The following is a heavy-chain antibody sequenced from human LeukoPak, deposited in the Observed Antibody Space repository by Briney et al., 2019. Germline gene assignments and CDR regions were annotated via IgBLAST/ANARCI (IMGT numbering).Heavy chain of an antibody. V-gene: IGHV3-53*01. Sequence: GGSLRLSCAASGFTVSSNYMSWVRQAPGKGLEWVSVIYSGGSTYYEDSVKGRFTISRDNSKNTLYLQTNSLRAEDTAVYYCARESRLGELSPGYMDVWGKGTTVTVSS. CDR3: ARESRLGELSPGYMDV. D-gene: IGHD3-16*02. CDR1: GFTVSSNY. CDR2: IYSGGST. J-gene: IGHJ6*03.